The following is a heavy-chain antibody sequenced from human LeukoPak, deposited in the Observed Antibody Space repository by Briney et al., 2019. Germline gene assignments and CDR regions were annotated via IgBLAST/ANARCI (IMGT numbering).Heavy chain of an antibody. CDR2: IYYSGST. V-gene: IGHV4-31*03. D-gene: IGHD3-3*01. CDR1: GGSISSGGYY. J-gene: IGHJ4*02. Sequence: SQTLSLACTVSGGSISSGGYYWSWIRQHPGKGLEWIGYIYYSGSTYYNPSLKSRVTISVDTSKNQFSLKLSSVTAADTAVYYCARVGFGTIAQFDYWGQGTLVTVSS. CDR3: ARVGFGTIAQFDY.